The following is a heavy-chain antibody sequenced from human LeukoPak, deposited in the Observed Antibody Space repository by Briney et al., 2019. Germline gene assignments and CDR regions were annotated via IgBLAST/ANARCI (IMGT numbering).Heavy chain of an antibody. J-gene: IGHJ4*02. CDR3: AGGLGPSLDY. V-gene: IGHV4-34*01. CDR2: INHSGST. CDR1: GGSFSGYY. Sequence: PSETLSLTCAVYGGSFSGYYWSWIRQPPGKGLEWIGEINHSGSTNYNPSLKSRVTISVDTSKNQFSLKLSSVTAADTAVYYCAGGLGPSLDYWGQGTLVTVSS.